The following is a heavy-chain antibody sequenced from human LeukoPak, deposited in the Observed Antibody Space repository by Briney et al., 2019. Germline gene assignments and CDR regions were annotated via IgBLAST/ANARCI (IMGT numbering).Heavy chain of an antibody. Sequence: GRSLRLSCAASGFTSSSYAMHWVRQAPGKGLEWVAVISYDGSNKYYADSVKGRFTISRDNSKNTLYLQMNSLRAEDTAVHYCARAIGLARIVGATVQHWGQGTLVTVSS. CDR3: ARAIGLARIVGATVQH. D-gene: IGHD1-26*01. V-gene: IGHV3-30-3*01. J-gene: IGHJ1*01. CDR2: ISYDGSNK. CDR1: GFTSSSYA.